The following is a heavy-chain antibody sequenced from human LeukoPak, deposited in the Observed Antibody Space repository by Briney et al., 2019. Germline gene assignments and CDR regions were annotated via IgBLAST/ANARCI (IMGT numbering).Heavy chain of an antibody. Sequence: ASVKVSCKASGYTFTGYYIHWVRQAPGQGLEGMGWINPNSGGTNYAQKFQGRVTMTRDTSISTAYMELSRLRSDDTAVYYCARIVVVAATDTHFDYWGQGTLVTVSS. CDR1: GYTFTGYY. D-gene: IGHD2-15*01. V-gene: IGHV1-2*02. CDR3: ARIVVVAATDTHFDY. J-gene: IGHJ4*02. CDR2: INPNSGGT.